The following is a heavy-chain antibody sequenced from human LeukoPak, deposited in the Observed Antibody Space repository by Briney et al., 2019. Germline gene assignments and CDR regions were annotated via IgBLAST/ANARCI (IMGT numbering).Heavy chain of an antibody. J-gene: IGHJ5*02. V-gene: IGHV1-58*01. Sequence: ASVKVSCKDSGFTFLKSAVQWVRQTRGQRLEWIGWIVVGSGNTNYAQKFSERVSISRDTSTNTAYMELSGLRSEDTAVYYCVADVVSAVGVLASWGQGTLVTVSS. CDR3: VADVVSAVGVLAS. D-gene: IGHD2-15*01. CDR2: IVVGSGNT. CDR1: GFTFLKSA.